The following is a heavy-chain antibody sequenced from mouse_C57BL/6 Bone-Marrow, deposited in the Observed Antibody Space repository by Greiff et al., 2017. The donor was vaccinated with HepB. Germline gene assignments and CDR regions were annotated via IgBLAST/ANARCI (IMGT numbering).Heavy chain of an antibody. CDR3: ARFDGYFLYYFDY. J-gene: IGHJ2*01. Sequence: QVQLQQPGAELVMPGASVKLSCKASGYTFTSYWMHWVKQRPGQGLEWIGEIDPSDSYTNYNQKFKGKSTLTVDKSSSTAYMQLSSLTSEDSAVYYCARFDGYFLYYFDYWGQGTTLPVSS. D-gene: IGHD2-3*01. CDR1: GYTFTSYW. CDR2: IDPSDSYT. V-gene: IGHV1-69*01.